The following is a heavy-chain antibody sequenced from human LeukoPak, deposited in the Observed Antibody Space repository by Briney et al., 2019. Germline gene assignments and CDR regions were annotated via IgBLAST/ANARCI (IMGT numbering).Heavy chain of an antibody. V-gene: IGHV1-8*01. Sequence: ASVKVSCKASGYTFTSYDINWVRQATGQGLEWMGWMNPNSGSTGYAQKFQGRVTMTRNTSISTAYMELSSLRSEDTAVYYCARSSSSSPDFDYWGQGTLVTVSS. CDR3: ARSSSSSPDFDY. CDR2: MNPNSGST. D-gene: IGHD6-6*01. CDR1: GYTFTSYD. J-gene: IGHJ4*02.